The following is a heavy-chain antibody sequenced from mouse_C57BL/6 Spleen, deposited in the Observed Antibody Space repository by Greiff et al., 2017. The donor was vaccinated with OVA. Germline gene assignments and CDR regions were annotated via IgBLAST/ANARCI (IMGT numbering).Heavy chain of an antibody. CDR3: ARGGAYYSNFFDY. Sequence: EVKLVESGGGLVKPGGSLKLSCAASGFTFSDYGMHWVRQAPEKGLEWVAYISSGSSNIYYADTVKGRFTISRDNAKTTMFQQMSSLRSEDTAMYYCARGGAYYSNFFDYWGQGTTLTVSS. D-gene: IGHD2-5*01. J-gene: IGHJ2*01. CDR1: GFTFSDYG. CDR2: ISSGSSNI. V-gene: IGHV5-17*01.